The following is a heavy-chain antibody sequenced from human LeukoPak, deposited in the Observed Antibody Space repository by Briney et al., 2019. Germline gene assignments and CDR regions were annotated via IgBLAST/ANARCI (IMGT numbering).Heavy chain of an antibody. CDR3: AGSWGYRALDI. CDR2: IQQDGNEK. CDR1: GFIFRNYW. V-gene: IGHV3-7*01. J-gene: IGHJ3*02. Sequence: GGSLRLSCAASGFIFRNYWMTWVRQAPGKGLDLVANIQQDGNEKWYVDFVKGRFTISRDNARSSLYLQMNSLRAEDTAVYYCAGSWGYRALDIWGQGTVVTVSS. D-gene: IGHD3-16*01.